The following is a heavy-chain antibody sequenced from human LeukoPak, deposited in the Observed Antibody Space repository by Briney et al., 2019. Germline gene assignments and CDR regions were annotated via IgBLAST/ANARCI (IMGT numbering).Heavy chain of an antibody. D-gene: IGHD4/OR15-4a*01. CDR3: STVHDYGDNY. J-gene: IGHJ4*02. Sequence: GGSLRLSCAASGFTFSNYSINGVRQAPGKGLEWVSSISSGSSYIYYADSVEGRFTISRDNAKNSLYLQMNSLRTEDTAVYYCSTVHDYGDNYWGQGTLVSVSS. V-gene: IGHV3-21*03. CDR1: GFTFSNYS. CDR2: ISSGSSYI.